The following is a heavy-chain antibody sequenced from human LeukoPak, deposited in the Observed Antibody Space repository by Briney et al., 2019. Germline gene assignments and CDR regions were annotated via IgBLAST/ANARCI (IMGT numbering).Heavy chain of an antibody. CDR2: INPNSGGT. V-gene: IGHV1-2*02. CDR3: ATAQYSSSWFRLDY. J-gene: IGHJ4*02. D-gene: IGHD6-13*01. CDR1: GYTFTGYY. Sequence: ASVKVSCKASGYTFTGYYMHWVRQAPGQGLEWMGWINPNSGGTNYAQKFQGRVTMTRDTSISTAYMELSRLRSDDTAVYYCATAQYSSSWFRLDYWGQGTLVTVSS.